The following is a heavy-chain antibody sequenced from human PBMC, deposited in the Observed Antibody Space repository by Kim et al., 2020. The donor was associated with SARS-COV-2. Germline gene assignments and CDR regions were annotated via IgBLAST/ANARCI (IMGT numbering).Heavy chain of an antibody. D-gene: IGHD3-22*01. Sequence: SETLSLTCTVSGGSISSSSYYWGWIRQPPGKGLEWIGSIYYSGSTYYNPSLKSRVTISVDTSKNQFSLKLSSVTAADTAVYYCARRGYYDSSGYYFVAFDIWGQGTMVTVSS. J-gene: IGHJ3*02. CDR2: IYYSGST. V-gene: IGHV4-39*01. CDR1: GGSISSSSYY. CDR3: ARRGYYDSSGYYFVAFDI.